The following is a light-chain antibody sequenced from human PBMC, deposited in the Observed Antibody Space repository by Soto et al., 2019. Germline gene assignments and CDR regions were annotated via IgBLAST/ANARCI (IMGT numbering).Light chain of an antibody. V-gene: IGKV3-15*01. CDR3: QQYDNWPPGT. CDR1: QSVSNN. CDR2: GAS. J-gene: IGKJ1*01. Sequence: EIVMTQSPATLSVSPGERATLSCRASQSVSNNVAWYQQKTGQAPRLLIHGASTRATGIPARFSGSGSGTEFTLTVSSLQSEDFAVYYCQQYDNWPPGTFGQGTKVEI.